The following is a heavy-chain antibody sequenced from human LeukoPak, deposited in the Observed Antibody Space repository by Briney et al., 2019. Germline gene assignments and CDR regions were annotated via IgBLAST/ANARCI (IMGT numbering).Heavy chain of an antibody. V-gene: IGHV1-18*04. Sequence: ASVKVSCKASGYTFVTYDISWVRQAPGQGLEWMGRISSYNGNTEYAQKFQGRVTMTTDTSTSTAYMQVRSLRSDDTAVYYCARDYYGSGSYYDMDAFDIWGQGTMVTVSS. CDR2: ISSYNGNT. J-gene: IGHJ3*02. CDR3: ARDYYGSGSYYDMDAFDI. D-gene: IGHD3-10*01. CDR1: GYTFVTYD.